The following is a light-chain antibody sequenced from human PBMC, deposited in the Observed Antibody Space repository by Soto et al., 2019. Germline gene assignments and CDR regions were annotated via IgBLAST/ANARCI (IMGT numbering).Light chain of an antibody. V-gene: IGKV2-28*01. CDR3: MQALQTPFT. CDR1: QSLLHSNGYNY. CDR2: LGS. J-gene: IGKJ3*01. Sequence: DIVMTQSPLSLPVTPGEPASISCRSSQSLLHSNGYNYLDWYLQKPGQSPQLLIYLGSNRASGVPDRFSGSGSGTDFTLTISRVEAEDVGVYYCMQALQTPFTFGPGPKVDIK.